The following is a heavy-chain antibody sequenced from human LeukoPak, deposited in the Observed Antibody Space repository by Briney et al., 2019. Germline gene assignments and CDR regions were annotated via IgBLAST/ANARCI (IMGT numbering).Heavy chain of an antibody. J-gene: IGHJ6*03. D-gene: IGHD6-13*01. Sequence: PSETLSLNCNGSGYSISSSSYDWGGLRQPPGKGLELIGTNYYSRSSNYNPALKCRVTISVDTSKNQFSLKLSSVTAADTAVYYCARHLYSSSWRLYSYMDVWGKGTTVTISS. CDR1: GYSISSSSYD. CDR2: NYYSRSS. V-gene: IGHV4-39*01. CDR3: ARHLYSSSWRLYSYMDV.